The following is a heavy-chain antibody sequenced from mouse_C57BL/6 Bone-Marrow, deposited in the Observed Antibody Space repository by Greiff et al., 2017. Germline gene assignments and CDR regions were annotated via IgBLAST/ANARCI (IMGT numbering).Heavy chain of an antibody. CDR3: AREGWSPH. Sequence: QVQLQQPGAELVRPGTSVKLSCKASGYTFTSYWMHWVKQRPGQGLEWIGVIDPSDSYTNYNQKFKGKATLTVDTSSSTAYMQLSSLTSEDSAVYYCAREGWSPHWGQGTLVTVSA. CDR1: GYTFTSYW. CDR2: IDPSDSYT. J-gene: IGHJ3*01. V-gene: IGHV1-59*01.